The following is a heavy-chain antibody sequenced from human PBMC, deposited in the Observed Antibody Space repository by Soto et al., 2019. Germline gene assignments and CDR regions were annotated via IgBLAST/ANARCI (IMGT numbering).Heavy chain of an antibody. CDR2: ISSSSSYI. J-gene: IGHJ4*02. V-gene: IGHV3-21*01. D-gene: IGHD2-2*01. CDR3: ARFYLGYCSSTSCYEGYYFDY. Sequence: GGSLRLSCAASGFTFSSYSMNWVRQAPGKGLEWVSSISSSSSYIYYADSVKGRFTISRDNAKNSLYLQMNSLRAEDTAVYYCARFYLGYCSSTSCYEGYYFDYWGQGTLVTVSS. CDR1: GFTFSSYS.